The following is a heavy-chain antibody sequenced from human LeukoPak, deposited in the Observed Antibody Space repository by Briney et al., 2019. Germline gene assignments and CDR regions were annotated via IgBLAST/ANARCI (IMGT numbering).Heavy chain of an antibody. D-gene: IGHD3-22*01. CDR1: GFTFSSYG. CDR2: IWYDGSNK. V-gene: IGHV3-33*01. Sequence: QAGGSLRLSCAASGFTFSSYGMHWVRQAPGKGLEWVAVIWYDGSNKYYADSVKGRFTISRDNSKNTLYLQMNSLRAEDTAVYYCARAGYYDSSGGGYYYYGMDVWGQGTTVTVSS. CDR3: ARAGYYDSSGGGYYYYGMDV. J-gene: IGHJ6*02.